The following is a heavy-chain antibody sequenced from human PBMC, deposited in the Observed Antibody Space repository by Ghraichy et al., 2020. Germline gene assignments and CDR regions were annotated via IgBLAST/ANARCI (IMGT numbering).Heavy chain of an antibody. Sequence: SQTLSLTCTVSGGSISSSSYYWGWIRQPPGKGLEWIGSIYYSGSTYYNPSLKSRVTISVDTSKNQFSLKLSSVTAADTAVYYCARRRRGEWDVAPFDPWGQGTLVTVSS. CDR2: IYYSGST. V-gene: IGHV4-39*01. CDR3: ARRRRGEWDVAPFDP. J-gene: IGHJ5*02. CDR1: GGSISSSSYY. D-gene: IGHD3-16*01.